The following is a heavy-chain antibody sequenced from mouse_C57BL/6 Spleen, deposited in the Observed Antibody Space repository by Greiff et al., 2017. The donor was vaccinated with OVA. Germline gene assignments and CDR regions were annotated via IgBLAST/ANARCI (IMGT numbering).Heavy chain of an antibody. CDR3: TRENYGSSYVDY. D-gene: IGHD1-1*01. V-gene: IGHV5-9-1*02. Sequence: VQLKESGEGLVKPGGSLKLSCAASGFTFSSYAMSWVRQTPEKRLEWVAYISSGGDYIYYADTVKGRFTISRDNARNTLYLQMSSLKSEDTAMYYCTRENYGSSYVDYWGQGTTLTVSS. J-gene: IGHJ2*01. CDR1: GFTFSSYA. CDR2: ISSGGDYI.